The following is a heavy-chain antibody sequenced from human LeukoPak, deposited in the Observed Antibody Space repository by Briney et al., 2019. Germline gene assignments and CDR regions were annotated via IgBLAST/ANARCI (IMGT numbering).Heavy chain of an antibody. D-gene: IGHD3-22*01. CDR2: ISSSSSYI. CDR3: AREYYYDSSGYSSFDY. CDR1: GFTFSSYS. Sequence: GGSLRLSCAASGFTFSSYSMNWVRQAPGKGLEWVSSISSSSSYIYYADSVKGRFTISRDNAKNSLYLQMNSLRAEDTAVYYCAREYYYDSSGYSSFDYWGQGTLVTVSS. V-gene: IGHV3-21*01. J-gene: IGHJ4*02.